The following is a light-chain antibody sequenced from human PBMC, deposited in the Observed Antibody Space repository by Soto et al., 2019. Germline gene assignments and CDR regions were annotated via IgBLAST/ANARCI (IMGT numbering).Light chain of an antibody. Sequence: DIQMTQSPSSLSASVGDRLTITCRASESISTYLNWYQQKPGKAPRLLIYAASSLQSGDPSRFSGSGSGTDFTLTISSLQPEDFATYYCQQSYSTPLAFGGGTKVEIK. V-gene: IGKV1-39*01. CDR3: QQSYSTPLA. J-gene: IGKJ4*01. CDR1: ESISTY. CDR2: AAS.